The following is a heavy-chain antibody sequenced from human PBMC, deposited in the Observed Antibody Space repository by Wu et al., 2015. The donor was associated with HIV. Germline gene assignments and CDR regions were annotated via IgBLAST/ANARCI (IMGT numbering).Heavy chain of an antibody. Sequence: QVQLMQSGAEVKKPGASVKVSCKAFGYAFTNYDISWVRQAPGQGLEWMGSTSVYIGYTKYAQNFQDRVTMTTDTSTSTAYMEVRSLRSDDTAIYYCAREEDLGYCSVTDCYFDSWGQGTLVTVSS. D-gene: IGHD2-15*01. CDR3: AREEDLGYCSVTDCYFDS. J-gene: IGHJ4*02. V-gene: IGHV1-18*01. CDR2: TSVYIGYT. CDR1: GYAFTNYD.